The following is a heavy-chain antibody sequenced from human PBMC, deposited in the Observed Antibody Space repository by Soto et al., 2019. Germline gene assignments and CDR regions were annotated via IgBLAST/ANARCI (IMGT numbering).Heavy chain of an antibody. CDR3: VSDRGCGHASVPYS. CDR2: ISYDGGLQ. D-gene: IGHD3-10*01. CDR1: GFTFTSYG. Sequence: QAHLVESGGGVVQPGRSLRLSCAASGFTFTSYGMHWVRQAPGTRLEWVAVISYDGGLQHYADSVKGRFTISRDNSKNMVLLQMNSLSAEDAAVYYCVSDRGCGHASVPYSWGQGTLVSVSS. J-gene: IGHJ4*02. V-gene: IGHV3-30*03.